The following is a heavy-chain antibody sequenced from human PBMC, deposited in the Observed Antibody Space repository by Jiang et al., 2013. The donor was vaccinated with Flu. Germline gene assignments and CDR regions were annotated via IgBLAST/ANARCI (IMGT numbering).Heavy chain of an antibody. Sequence: GPGLVKPSGTLSLTCAVSGGSISSSNWWSWVRQPPGKGLEWIGEIYHSGSTNYNPSLKSRVTISVDKSKNQFSLKLSSVTAADTAVYYCARAGGYCSSTSCSLDAFDIWGQGTMVTVSS. D-gene: IGHD2-2*01. CDR3: ARAGGYCSSTSCSLDAFDI. CDR1: GGSISSSNW. J-gene: IGHJ3*02. V-gene: IGHV4-4*02. CDR2: IYHSGST.